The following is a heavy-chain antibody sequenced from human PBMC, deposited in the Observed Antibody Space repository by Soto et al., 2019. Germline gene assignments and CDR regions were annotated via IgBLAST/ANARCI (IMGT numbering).Heavy chain of an antibody. J-gene: IGHJ6*02. CDR2: ISYDGSNK. V-gene: IGHV3-30-3*01. Sequence: GGSLRLSCAASGFTFSSYAKHWVRQAPGKGLEWVAVISYDGSNKYYADSVKGRFTISRDNSKNTLYLQMNSLRAEDTAVYYCARDLGGPAPYYYYYGMDVWGQGTTVTVSS. CDR3: ARDLGGPAPYYYYYGMDV. D-gene: IGHD2-15*01. CDR1: GFTFSSYA.